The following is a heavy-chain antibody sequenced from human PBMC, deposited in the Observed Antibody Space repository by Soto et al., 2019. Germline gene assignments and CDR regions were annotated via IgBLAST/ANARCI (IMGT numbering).Heavy chain of an antibody. V-gene: IGHV3-23*01. CDR2: ISGSGGNT. CDR3: AKSLAARPYDY. D-gene: IGHD6-6*01. J-gene: IGHJ4*02. Sequence: EVQLLESGGGLVQPGGSLRLSCAASGFTFSSYAMSWVRQAPGKGLEWVSAISGSGGNTYYAVSVKGRFTISRDNSNNTLYLQMNSLRAEDTAVYYCAKSLAARPYDYWGQGTLVTVSS. CDR1: GFTFSSYA.